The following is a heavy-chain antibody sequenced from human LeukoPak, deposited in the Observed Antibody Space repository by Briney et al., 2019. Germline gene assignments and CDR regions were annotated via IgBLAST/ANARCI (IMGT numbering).Heavy chain of an antibody. CDR2: IYTSWTT. Sequence: SETLSLTCTVSGGSISTGNYYWTWIRQPAGKGLEWIGRIYTSWTTSYNPSLKSRVTISVDTSKNLFFLRLSSLTAADTAVYYCARAESAWYGSFDPWGQGTLVTVSS. CDR1: GGSISTGNYY. D-gene: IGHD6-19*01. V-gene: IGHV4-61*02. CDR3: ARAESAWYGSFDP. J-gene: IGHJ5*02.